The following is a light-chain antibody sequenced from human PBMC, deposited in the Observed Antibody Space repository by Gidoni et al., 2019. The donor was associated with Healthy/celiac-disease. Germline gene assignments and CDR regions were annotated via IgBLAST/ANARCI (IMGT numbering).Light chain of an antibody. CDR2: GAS. J-gene: IGKJ2*03. V-gene: IGKV3-20*01. CDR3: QQYGTPPES. Sequence: ELVLTQSPGTLSLSPGERATLSCRASQSVSSSYLAWYQQKPGQAPRLLIYGASSRATGIPDRFSGSGSGTDFTLTISRLEPEDFAVYYCQQYGTPPESFGQGTKLEIK. CDR1: QSVSSSY.